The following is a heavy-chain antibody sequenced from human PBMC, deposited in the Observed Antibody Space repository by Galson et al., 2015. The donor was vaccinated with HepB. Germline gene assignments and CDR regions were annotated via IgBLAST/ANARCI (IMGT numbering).Heavy chain of an antibody. J-gene: IGHJ5*02. D-gene: IGHD5/OR15-5a*01. CDR3: ARCCLHGGWFDP. V-gene: IGHV3-53*01. CDR1: GVTVSSNY. CDR2: IYSVGST. Sequence: SLRLSCAASGVTVSSNYMSWVRQAPGKGLEWVSVIYSVGSTYYSESVKGRFTISRDNSKNTLYLQMNSQRAEDTSVYYCARCCLHGGWFDPWSQGTLVTVSS.